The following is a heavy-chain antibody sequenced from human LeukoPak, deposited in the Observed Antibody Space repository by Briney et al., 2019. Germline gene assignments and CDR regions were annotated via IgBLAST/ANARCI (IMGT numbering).Heavy chain of an antibody. CDR3: ARDYKYAFDS. CDR2: IGISSGNT. D-gene: IGHD5-24*01. Sequence: GGSLRLSCAASGFRFSDYSMNWVRQAPGKGLEWISYIGISSGNTNYADSVKGRFTISGDKAKNSLYLQMNSLRVEDTAVYYCARDYKYAFDSWGQGTLVTVSS. J-gene: IGHJ4*02. CDR1: GFRFSDYS. V-gene: IGHV3-48*01.